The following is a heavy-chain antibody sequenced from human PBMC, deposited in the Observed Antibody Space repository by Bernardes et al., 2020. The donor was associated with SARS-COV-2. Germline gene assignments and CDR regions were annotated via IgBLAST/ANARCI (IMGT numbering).Heavy chain of an antibody. CDR3: ARDFCSSTSCYLDY. V-gene: IGHV4-31*03. Sequence: SETLSLTCTVSGGSISSGGYYWSWIRQHPGKGLEWIGYIYYSGSTYYNPSLKSRVTISVDTSKNQFSLKLSSVTAADTAVYYCARDFCSSTSCYLDYWGQGTLVTVSS. CDR2: IYYSGST. D-gene: IGHD2-2*01. J-gene: IGHJ4*02. CDR1: GGSISSGGYY.